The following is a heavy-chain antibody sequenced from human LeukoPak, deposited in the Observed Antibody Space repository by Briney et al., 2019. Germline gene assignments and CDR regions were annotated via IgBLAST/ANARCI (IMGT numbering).Heavy chain of an antibody. J-gene: IGHJ4*02. CDR3: ARGTYDFWSGYPYSYFFDY. Sequence: GGSLRLSCADSRFTFSSYWMSWVRQAPGKRLEWVANIKEDGIKKYYVDSVKGRFTISRDISNNTLYLQMNSLRAEDTAVYYCARGTYDFWSGYPYSYFFDYWGQGTLVTVSS. CDR2: IKEDGIKK. V-gene: IGHV3-7*03. D-gene: IGHD3-3*01. CDR1: RFTFSSYW.